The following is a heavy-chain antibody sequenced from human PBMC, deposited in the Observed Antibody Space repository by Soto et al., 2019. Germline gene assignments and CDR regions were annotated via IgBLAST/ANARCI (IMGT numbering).Heavy chain of an antibody. J-gene: IGHJ6*03. V-gene: IGHV1-18*01. Sequence: QLQLVQSGTEVTRPGASVKVSCKAFGFTLSSYSISWVRQAPGQGLEWMGWIIVYNGDTKYAQKVQDRVTMNTDIAATTADMQLWIAGSQATAVYYCARGVLWTPGESYYYKDVWGKGSTVTV. CDR3: ARGVLWTPGESYYYKDV. D-gene: IGHD3-10*01. CDR2: IIVYNGDT. CDR1: GFTLSSYS.